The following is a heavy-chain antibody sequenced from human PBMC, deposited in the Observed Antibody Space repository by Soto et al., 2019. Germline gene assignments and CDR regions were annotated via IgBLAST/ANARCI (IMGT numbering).Heavy chain of an antibody. D-gene: IGHD6-13*01. CDR3: ARPIEYSSSWSNWFDP. Sequence: GASVKVSCKASGGTFSSYAISWVRQAPGQGLEWMGGIIPIFGTANYAQRFQGRVTITADESTSTAYMELRSLRSDDTAVYYCARPIEYSSSWSNWFDPWGQGTLVTVSS. CDR2: IIPIFGTA. J-gene: IGHJ5*02. V-gene: IGHV1-69*13. CDR1: GGTFSSYA.